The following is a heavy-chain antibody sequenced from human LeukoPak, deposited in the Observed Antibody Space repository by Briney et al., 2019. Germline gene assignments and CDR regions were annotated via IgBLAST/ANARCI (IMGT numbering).Heavy chain of an antibody. CDR3: ARDGDYYGSGTTTPYYFDY. J-gene: IGHJ4*02. Sequence: GGSLRLSCAASGFTFSSYGMHWVRQAPGKGLEWVAVIWDDGSNKYYADSVKGRFTISRDNSKNTLYLQMNSLRAEDTAVYYCARDGDYYGSGTTTPYYFDYWGQGTLVTVSS. CDR1: GFTFSSYG. D-gene: IGHD3-10*01. V-gene: IGHV3-33*01. CDR2: IWDDGSNK.